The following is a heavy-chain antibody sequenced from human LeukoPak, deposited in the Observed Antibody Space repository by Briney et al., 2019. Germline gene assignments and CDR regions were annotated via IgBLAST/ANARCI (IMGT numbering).Heavy chain of an antibody. Sequence: SETLSLTCTVSGGSISNFSYYWSWIRQPPGKGLEWIGEINHSGSTNYNPSLKSRVTISVDTSKNQFSLKLSSVTAADTAVYYCARRPKGSKVWAGFDPWGQGTLVTVSS. CDR1: GGSISNFSYY. J-gene: IGHJ5*02. CDR3: ARRPKGSKVWAGFDP. V-gene: IGHV4-34*01. CDR2: INHSGST. D-gene: IGHD3-10*01.